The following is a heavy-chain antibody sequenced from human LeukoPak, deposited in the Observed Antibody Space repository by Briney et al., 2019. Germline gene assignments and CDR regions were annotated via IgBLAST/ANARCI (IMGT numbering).Heavy chain of an antibody. J-gene: IGHJ4*02. CDR2: ISSSSSTV. V-gene: IGHV3-48*01. CDR1: GFTFSSYS. CDR3: IVLAVTATLGFDY. Sequence: GGSLRLSCAASGFTFSSYSMNWVRQAPGKGLEWVSYISSSSSTVYYADSVKGRFTISRDNAKNSLYLQMNSLRAEDTAVYYCIVLAVTATLGFDYWGQGTLVTVSS. D-gene: IGHD6-19*01.